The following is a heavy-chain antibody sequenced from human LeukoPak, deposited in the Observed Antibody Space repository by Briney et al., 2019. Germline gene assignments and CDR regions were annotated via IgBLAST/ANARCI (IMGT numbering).Heavy chain of an antibody. J-gene: IGHJ4*02. D-gene: IGHD1-26*01. CDR3: AGGPLGSGSLDY. V-gene: IGHV3-74*01. CDR1: GLTFSGYW. Sequence: GGSLRLSCAASGLTFSGYWMHWVRHVPGKGPVWVSRINSDGSRTSYADSVKGRFTISRDNARNTLYLQMNSLRAEDTAVYYCAGGPLGSGSLDYWGQGTLVTVSS. CDR2: INSDGSRT.